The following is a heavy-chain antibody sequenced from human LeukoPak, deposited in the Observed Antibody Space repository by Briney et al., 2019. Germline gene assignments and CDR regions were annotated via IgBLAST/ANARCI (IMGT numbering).Heavy chain of an antibody. CDR3: AKPSESSGPTPDAFDI. V-gene: IGHV3-30*18. J-gene: IGHJ3*02. CDR2: ISYDGSNK. CDR1: GFTSSSYG. Sequence: GRSLRLSCAASGFTSSSYGMHWVRQAPGKGLEWVAVISYDGSNKYYADSVKGRFTISRDNSKNTLYLQMNSLRAEDTAVYYCAKPSESSGPTPDAFDIWGQGTMVTVSS. D-gene: IGHD3-22*01.